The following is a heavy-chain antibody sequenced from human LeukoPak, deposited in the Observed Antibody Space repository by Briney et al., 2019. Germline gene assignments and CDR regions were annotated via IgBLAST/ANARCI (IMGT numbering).Heavy chain of an antibody. D-gene: IGHD1-26*01. CDR2: INPNSGGT. CDR3: AREGTIVGATRLYYFDY. CDR1: GYTFTGYY. Sequence: ASVKVSCKASGYTFTGYYMHWVRQAPGQGLEWMGWINPNSGGTNYAQKFQGRVTMTRDTSISTAYMELSRLRSDDTAVYYCAREGTIVGATRLYYFDYWGQGTLVTVSS. V-gene: IGHV1-2*02. J-gene: IGHJ4*02.